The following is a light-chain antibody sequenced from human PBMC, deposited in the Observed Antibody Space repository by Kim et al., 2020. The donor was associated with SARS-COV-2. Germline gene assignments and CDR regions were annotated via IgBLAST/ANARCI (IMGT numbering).Light chain of an antibody. CDR3: QAWDRRTVI. CDR1: ELGDKY. Sequence: SYELTQPPSVSVFPGQTATIACSGDELGDKYACWYQQKPGQSPVLVIYEGTERPSGIPERFSGSKSGNTATLTISGTQTLDEADYYCQAWDRRTVIFGGGTKLTVL. J-gene: IGLJ2*01. CDR2: EGT. V-gene: IGLV3-1*01.